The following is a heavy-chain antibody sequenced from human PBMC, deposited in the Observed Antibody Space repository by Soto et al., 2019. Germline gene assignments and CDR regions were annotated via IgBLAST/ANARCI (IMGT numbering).Heavy chain of an antibody. D-gene: IGHD3-16*01. CDR2: IDHSGTT. CDR1: GGSISSGDSY. Sequence: SETLSLTCTVSGGSISSGDSYWSWIRQSPGKGLEWIGYIDHSGTTFYNPSLESRVIISVDTSKNQFSLKLNSVTAADTAVYYCAREGADYYSYYYGTDVWGQGTTVTVSS. V-gene: IGHV4-30-4*01. J-gene: IGHJ6*02. CDR3: AREGADYYSYYYGTDV.